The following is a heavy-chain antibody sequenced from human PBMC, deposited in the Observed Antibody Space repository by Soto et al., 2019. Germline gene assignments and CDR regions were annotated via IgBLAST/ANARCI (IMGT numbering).Heavy chain of an antibody. J-gene: IGHJ6*03. V-gene: IGHV1-18*01. CDR1: GYTFPSYG. D-gene: IGHD5-12*01. CDR2: ISAYNGNT. Sequence: ASVKVSCKASGYTFPSYGISWVRQAPGQGLEWMGWISAYNGNTNYAQKLQGRITMTTDTSTSTAYMELRSLRSDDTAVYYCARVRDGYNYLDYYYYMDVWGKGTTVNVSS. CDR3: ARVRDGYNYLDYYYYMDV.